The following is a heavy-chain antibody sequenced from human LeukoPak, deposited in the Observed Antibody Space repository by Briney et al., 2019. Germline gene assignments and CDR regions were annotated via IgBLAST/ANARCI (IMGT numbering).Heavy chain of an antibody. Sequence: GGSLRLSCAASGFTFSSYSMNWVRQAPGKGLEWVSSISSSSSYIYYADSVKGRFTISRDNAKNSLYLQMNSLRAEDTAVYHCARDGFGELDYWGQGTLVTVSS. D-gene: IGHD3-10*01. CDR2: ISSSSSYI. CDR3: ARDGFGELDY. V-gene: IGHV3-21*01. J-gene: IGHJ4*02. CDR1: GFTFSSYS.